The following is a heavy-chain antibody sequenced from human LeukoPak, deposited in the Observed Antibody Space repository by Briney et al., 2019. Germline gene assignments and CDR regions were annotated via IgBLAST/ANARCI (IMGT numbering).Heavy chain of an antibody. V-gene: IGHV4-34*12. CDR2: IIDTGST. CDR3: ASINYDYVWGSYRPNWFDP. D-gene: IGHD3-16*02. J-gene: IGHJ5*02. Sequence: SETLSLTCVVYGESFSGYYWTWIRQPPGEGLEWIGEIIDTGSTKYNSSLKSRVTISVDTSKNQFSLKLSSVTAADTAVYYCASINYDYVWGSYRPNWFDPWGQGTLVTVSS. CDR1: GESFSGYY.